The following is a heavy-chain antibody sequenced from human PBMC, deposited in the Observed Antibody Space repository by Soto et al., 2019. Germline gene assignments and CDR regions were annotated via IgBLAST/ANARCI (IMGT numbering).Heavy chain of an antibody. D-gene: IGHD6-13*01. Sequence: QITLKESGPTLVKPTQTLTLTCTFSGFSLSTSGVGVGWIRQPPGKALEWLALIYWDDDKRYSPSLKSRLTITTDTSKNQVVLTMTNMDPVDTATYYCAHKLIAAAAPSNDAFDIWGQGTMVTVSS. CDR2: IYWDDDK. CDR3: AHKLIAAAAPSNDAFDI. V-gene: IGHV2-5*02. J-gene: IGHJ3*02. CDR1: GFSLSTSGVG.